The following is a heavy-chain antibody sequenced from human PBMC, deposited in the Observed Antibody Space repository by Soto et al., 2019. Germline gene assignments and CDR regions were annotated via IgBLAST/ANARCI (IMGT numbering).Heavy chain of an antibody. CDR2: IKSKTDGGTT. Sequence: GGSLRLSCAASGFTFSNAWMSWVRQAPGKGLEWVGRIKSKTDGGTTDYAAPVKGRFTISRDDSKNTLYLQMNSLKTEDTAVYYCTTDSIAVAGGGAFDIWGQGTMVTVSS. CDR3: TTDSIAVAGGGAFDI. J-gene: IGHJ3*02. V-gene: IGHV3-15*01. D-gene: IGHD6-19*01. CDR1: GFTFSNAW.